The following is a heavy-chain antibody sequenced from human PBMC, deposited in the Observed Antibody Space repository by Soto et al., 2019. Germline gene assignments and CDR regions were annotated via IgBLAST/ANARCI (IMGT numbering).Heavy chain of an antibody. D-gene: IGHD3-3*01. V-gene: IGHV3-23*01. CDR3: AKDGSGTFFGVVIPYFFYY. J-gene: IGHJ4*02. CDR1: GFTFSSYA. CDR2: ISGSGGST. Sequence: GGSLRLSCAASGFTFSSYAMSWVRQAPGKGLEWVSAISGSGGSTYYADSVKGRFTISRDNSKNTLYLQMNSLRAEDTAVYYCAKDGSGTFFGVVIPYFFYYWGKGPLVTVSS.